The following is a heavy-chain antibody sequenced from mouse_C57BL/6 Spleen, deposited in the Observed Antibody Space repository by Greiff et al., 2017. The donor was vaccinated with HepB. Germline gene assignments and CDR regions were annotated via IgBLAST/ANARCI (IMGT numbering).Heavy chain of an antibody. D-gene: IGHD1-1*01. Sequence: QVQLKESGAELARPGASVKLSCKASGYTFTSYGISWVKQRTGQGLEWIGEIYPRSGNTYYNEKFKGKATLTADKSSSTAYMELRSLTSEDSAVYFCARKDYGSSYDYAMDYWGQGTSVTVSS. J-gene: IGHJ4*01. V-gene: IGHV1-81*01. CDR3: ARKDYGSSYDYAMDY. CDR2: IYPRSGNT. CDR1: GYTFTSYG.